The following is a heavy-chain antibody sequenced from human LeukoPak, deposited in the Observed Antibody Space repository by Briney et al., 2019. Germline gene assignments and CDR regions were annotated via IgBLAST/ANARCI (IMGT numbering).Heavy chain of an antibody. Sequence: GGSLRLSCAASRFTFSSYAMSWVRQAPGKGLEWVSAISGSGGSTYYADSVKGRFTISRDNSKNTLYLQMSSLRAEDTAVYYCAKLGSSWDFDYWGQGTLVTVSS. J-gene: IGHJ4*02. D-gene: IGHD6-13*01. CDR3: AKLGSSWDFDY. CDR1: RFTFSSYA. CDR2: ISGSGGST. V-gene: IGHV3-23*01.